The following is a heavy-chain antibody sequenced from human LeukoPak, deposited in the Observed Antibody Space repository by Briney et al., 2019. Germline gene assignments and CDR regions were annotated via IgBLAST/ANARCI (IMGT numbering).Heavy chain of an antibody. CDR3: AGGIAVADDPHYYYYYGMDV. J-gene: IGHJ6*02. V-gene: IGHV4-34*01. CDR2: INHSGST. CDR1: GGSFSGYY. D-gene: IGHD6-19*01. Sequence: SETLSLTCAVYGGSFSGYYWSWIRQPPGKGLEWIGEINHSGSTNHNPSLKSRVTISVDTSKNQFSLKLSSVTAADTAVYYCAGGIAVADDPHYYYYYGMDVWGQGTTVTVSS.